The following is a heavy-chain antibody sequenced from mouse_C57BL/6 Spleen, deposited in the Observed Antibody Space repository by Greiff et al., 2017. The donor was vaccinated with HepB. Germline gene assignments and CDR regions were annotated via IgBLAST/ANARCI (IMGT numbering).Heavy chain of an antibody. Sequence: QVQLQQSGAELVKPGASVKLSCKASGYTFTSYWMQWVKQRPGQGLEWIGEIDPSDSYTNYNQKFKGKATLTVDTSSSTAYMQLSSLTSEDSAVYYCARRPSNPTVYYYAMDYWGQGTSVTVSS. V-gene: IGHV1-50*01. CDR1: GYTFTSYW. CDR3: ARRPSNPTVYYYAMDY. CDR2: IDPSDSYT. D-gene: IGHD4-1*01. J-gene: IGHJ4*01.